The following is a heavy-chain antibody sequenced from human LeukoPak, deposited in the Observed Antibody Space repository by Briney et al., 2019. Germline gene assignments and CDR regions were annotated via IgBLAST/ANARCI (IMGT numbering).Heavy chain of an antibody. Sequence: ASVKVSCKASGYTFTSYYMYWVRQAPGQGLEWMGIINPSGGSTSYAQKFQGRVTMTRDTSTSTVYMELSSLRSEDTAVYYCARDGQGITIFGVVPPESYFDYWGQGTLVTVSS. CDR1: GYTFTSYY. J-gene: IGHJ4*02. CDR3: ARDGQGITIFGVVPPESYFDY. D-gene: IGHD3-3*01. V-gene: IGHV1-46*01. CDR2: INPSGGST.